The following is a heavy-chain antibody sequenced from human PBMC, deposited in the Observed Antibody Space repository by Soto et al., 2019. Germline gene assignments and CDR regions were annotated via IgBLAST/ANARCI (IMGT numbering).Heavy chain of an antibody. J-gene: IGHJ5*02. CDR3: ASQVGVPRSWFGVA. D-gene: IGHD6-13*01. CDR1: GGSISEKY. CDR2: IFANGHT. Sequence: PSETLSRTCIVSGGSISEKYWNWVRQPPGKGLEWIGLIFANGHTDYNPSLMSRVTMSVDTSKQQFSLRLTSVTAAATATYYCASQVGVPRSWFGVAWGQGSLVTVSS. V-gene: IGHV4-4*07.